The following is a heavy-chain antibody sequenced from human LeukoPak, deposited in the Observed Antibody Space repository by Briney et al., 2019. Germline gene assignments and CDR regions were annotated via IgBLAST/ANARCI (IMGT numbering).Heavy chain of an antibody. CDR3: ARDYYGSGSFDY. V-gene: IGHV1-3*01. J-gene: IGHJ4*02. CDR1: GYTFTSYA. CDR2: INAGNGNT. Sequence: ASVKVSCKASGYTFTSYAMHWVRQAPGQRLEWMGWINAGNGNTKYSQKFQGRVTITRDTPASTAYMELSSLRSEDTAVYYCARDYYGSGSFDYWGQGTLVTVSS. D-gene: IGHD3-10*01.